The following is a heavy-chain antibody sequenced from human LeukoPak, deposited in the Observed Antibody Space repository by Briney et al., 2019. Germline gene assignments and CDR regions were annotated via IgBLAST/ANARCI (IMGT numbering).Heavy chain of an antibody. Sequence: GGSLRLSCAAYGFTFSICAMHWVRQAPGKGLEWVANLSYVGSNKYYPDSMKVRFTISRDNSKNTLYLQITSLRAGDTAMYYCVRGVGHYDSTGYFDYWGQGTLVPVSS. D-gene: IGHD3-22*01. CDR2: LSYVGSNK. V-gene: IGHV3-30-3*01. CDR1: GFTFSICA. CDR3: VRGVGHYDSTGYFDY. J-gene: IGHJ4*02.